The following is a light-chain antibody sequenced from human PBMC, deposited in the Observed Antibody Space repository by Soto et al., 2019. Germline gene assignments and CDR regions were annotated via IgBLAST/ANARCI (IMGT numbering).Light chain of an antibody. CDR3: QQYKAYSYT. CDR2: KAS. J-gene: IGKJ2*01. CDR1: QTINIW. V-gene: IGKV1-5*03. Sequence: DIQMTQSPSTLSASVGDRVTITCRASQTINIWLAWYQQKPGKAPKLLIYKASSLESGVPSRFSGSGSGTEFTLTISSLQPDDFATYYCQQYKAYSYTLGQGTKLEIK.